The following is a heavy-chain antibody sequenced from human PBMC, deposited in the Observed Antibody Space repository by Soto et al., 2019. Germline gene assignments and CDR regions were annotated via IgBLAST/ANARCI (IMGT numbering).Heavy chain of an antibody. V-gene: IGHV1-18*04. CDR3: ARDTALVEDYYYGMDV. J-gene: IGHJ6*02. CDR2: ISGYNGNT. CDR1: GYTFTDYG. Sequence: ASVKVSCKASGYTFTDYGISWVRQAPGQGLEWMGWISGYNGNTKYAQKFQGRVTISRDNSKNTLYLQMNSLRAEDTAVYYCARDTALVEDYYYGMDVWGQGTTVTVSS. D-gene: IGHD5-18*01.